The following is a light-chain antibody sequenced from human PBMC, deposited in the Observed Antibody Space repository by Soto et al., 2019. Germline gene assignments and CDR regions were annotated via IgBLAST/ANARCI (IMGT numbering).Light chain of an antibody. J-gene: IGLJ2*01. CDR1: SSDVGSYNL. CDR2: EGS. CDR3: CSFAGSTIHVI. V-gene: IGLV2-23*01. Sequence: QSALTQPASVSGSPGQSITISSTGTSSDVGSYNLVSWYQQHPGKAPKLIIYEGSKRPSGVSNRFSGSKSGNTASLTISGLQAEDEANYYCCSFAGSTIHVIFGGGTKLTVL.